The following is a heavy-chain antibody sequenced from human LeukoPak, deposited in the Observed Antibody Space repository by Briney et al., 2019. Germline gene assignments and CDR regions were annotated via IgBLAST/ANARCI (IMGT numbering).Heavy chain of an antibody. CDR2: ISGSGGST. V-gene: IGHV3-23*01. D-gene: IGHD5-12*01. CDR3: AKPSSGYDAYYFDY. CDR1: GFTFSNYA. Sequence: GGSLRLSCAASGFTFSNYAMSWVRQAPGKGLEWVSAISGSGGSTYYADSVKGRFTISRDNSKNTLYLQMNSLRAEDTAVYYCAKPSSGYDAYYFDYWGQGTLVTVSS. J-gene: IGHJ4*02.